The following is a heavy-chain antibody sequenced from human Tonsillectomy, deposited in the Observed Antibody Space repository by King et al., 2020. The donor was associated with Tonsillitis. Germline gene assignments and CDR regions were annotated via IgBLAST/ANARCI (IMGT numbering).Heavy chain of an antibody. D-gene: IGHD3-10*01. Sequence: QLVQSGGGVVQPGRSLRLSCAASGFTFSDYSINWVRQAPGKGLEWVAVISYDGSEKYHADSVKGRFTISRDNSKNTLYLQMNSLRAEDTAVYYCARDPDGYYFDYWGQGTLVTVSS. CDR2: ISYDGSEK. CDR1: GFTFSDYS. J-gene: IGHJ4*02. V-gene: IGHV3-30*04. CDR3: ARDPDGYYFDY.